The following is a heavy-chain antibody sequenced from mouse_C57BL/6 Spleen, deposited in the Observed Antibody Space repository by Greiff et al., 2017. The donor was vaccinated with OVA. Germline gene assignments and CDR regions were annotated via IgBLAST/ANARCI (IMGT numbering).Heavy chain of an antibody. CDR2: ISDGGSYT. D-gene: IGHD2-3*01. J-gene: IGHJ2*01. CDR1: GFTFSSYA. CDR3: ARDRDGYYDY. Sequence: EVQGVESGGGLVKPGGSLKLSCAASGFTFSSYAMSWVRQTPEKRLEWVATISDGGSYTYYPDNVKGRFTITRENAKNNLYLQMSHLKSEDTAMYYCARDRDGYYDYWGQGTTLTVSS. V-gene: IGHV5-4*01.